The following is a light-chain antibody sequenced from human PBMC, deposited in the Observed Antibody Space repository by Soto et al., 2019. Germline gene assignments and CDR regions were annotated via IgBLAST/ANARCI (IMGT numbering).Light chain of an antibody. CDR3: QQYNNWPHT. CDR1: QSVSSN. CDR2: GAS. V-gene: IGKV3-15*01. J-gene: IGKJ4*01. Sequence: EIVMTQSPATLSVSPGERATLSCRASQSVSSNLAWYQQQPGQAPRLLIYGASTRATGFPARFSGSGSGTEFTLTISSMQSEDFAVYYCQQYNNWPHTFGGGTKVEI.